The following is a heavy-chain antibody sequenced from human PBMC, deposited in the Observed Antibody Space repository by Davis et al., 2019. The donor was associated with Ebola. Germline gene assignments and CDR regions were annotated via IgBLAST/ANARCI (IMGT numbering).Heavy chain of an antibody. CDR1: GFTFDDYA. J-gene: IGHJ6*03. CDR3: AKDRRAKYYYYMDV. V-gene: IGHV3-43D*03. CDR2: ISWDGGST. D-gene: IGHD1-26*01. Sequence: GESLKISCAASGFTFDDYAMHWVRQAPGKGLEWVSLISWDGGSTYYADSVKGRFTISRDNSKNSLYLQMNSLRAEDTALYYCAKDRRAKYYYYMDVWGKGTTVTVSS.